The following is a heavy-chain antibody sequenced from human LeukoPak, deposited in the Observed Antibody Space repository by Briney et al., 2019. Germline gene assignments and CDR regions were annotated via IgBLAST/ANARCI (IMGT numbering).Heavy chain of an antibody. CDR3: ARGVVVVPAAPPRWFDP. D-gene: IGHD2-2*01. J-gene: IGHJ5*02. Sequence: SETLSLTCTVSGGSISSGDYYWSWIRQPPGKGLEWIGYIYYSGSTYYNPSLKSRVTISVDTSKNQFSLKLSSVTAADTAVYYCARGVVVVPAAPPRWFDPWGQGTLVTVSS. CDR1: GGSISSGDYY. CDR2: IYYSGST. V-gene: IGHV4-30-4*08.